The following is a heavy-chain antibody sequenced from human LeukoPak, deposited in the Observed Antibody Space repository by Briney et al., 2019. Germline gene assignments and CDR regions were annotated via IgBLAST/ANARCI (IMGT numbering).Heavy chain of an antibody. CDR2: IRFDGTSE. V-gene: IGHV3-30*02. J-gene: IGHJ6*03. Sequence: SCKVSGYTFTELSMHWVRQAPGKGLEWVAFIRFDGTSEFYADSVKARFTISRDNSQNTVSLQLNNLRIEDTALYYCAKTSLSDPSGHYYYMDVWGKGTTVTVSS. CDR3: AKTSLSDPSGHYYYMDV. CDR1: GYTFTELS. D-gene: IGHD3-3*01.